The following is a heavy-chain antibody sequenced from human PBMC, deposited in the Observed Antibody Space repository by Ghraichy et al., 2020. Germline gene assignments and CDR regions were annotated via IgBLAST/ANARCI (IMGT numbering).Heavy chain of an antibody. CDR2: ISAYNGNT. CDR1: GYTFTSYG. Sequence: ASVKVSCKASGYTFTSYGISWVRQAPGQGLEWMGWISAYNGNTNYAQKLQGRVTMTTDTYTSTAYMELRSLRSDDTAVYYCAATPDTMFYYYYGMDVWGQGTTVTVSS. D-gene: IGHD2-15*01. J-gene: IGHJ6*02. CDR3: AATPDTMFYYYYGMDV. V-gene: IGHV1-18*01.